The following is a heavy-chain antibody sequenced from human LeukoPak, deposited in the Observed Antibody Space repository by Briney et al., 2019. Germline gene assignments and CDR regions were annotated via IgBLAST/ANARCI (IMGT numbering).Heavy chain of an antibody. Sequence: PGGSLRLSCAASGFTFSSYWMSWVRQAPGKGLEWVANINQDESDKSYVDSVKGRFTISGDNAKNSLYLQMNTLRAEDTAVYYCARDRTRVLLWGQGTLVTVSS. CDR1: GFTFSSYW. CDR2: INQDESDK. CDR3: ARDRTRVLL. J-gene: IGHJ1*01. V-gene: IGHV3-7*01.